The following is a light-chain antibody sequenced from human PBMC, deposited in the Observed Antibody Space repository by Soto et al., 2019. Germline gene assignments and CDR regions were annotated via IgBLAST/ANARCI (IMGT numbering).Light chain of an antibody. CDR3: SSYASSSTI. V-gene: IGLV2-14*01. J-gene: IGLJ2*01. CDR1: SSDIGGYNY. CDR2: EVS. Sequence: QSALTQPASVSGSPGQSITISCTGTSSDIGGYNYVSWYQQHPGKAPKLIIYEVSNRPSGVSNRFSGSKSGSTASLTISGLQAEDEADYYCSSYASSSTIFAGGTKLTVL.